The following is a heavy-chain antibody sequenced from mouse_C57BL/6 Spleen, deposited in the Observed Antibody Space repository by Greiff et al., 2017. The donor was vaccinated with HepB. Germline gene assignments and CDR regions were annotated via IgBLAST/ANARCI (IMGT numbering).Heavy chain of an antibody. D-gene: IGHD1-1*01. V-gene: IGHV1-53*01. CDR1: GYTFTSYW. J-gene: IGHJ2*01. CDR3: ARSPYYYGSSYDY. Sequence: QVHVKQPGTELVKPGASVKLSCKASGYTFTSYWMHWVKQRPGQGLEWIGNINPSNGGTNYNEKFKSKATLTVDKSSSTAYMQLSSLTSEDSAVYYCARSPYYYGSSYDYWGQGTTLTVSS. CDR2: INPSNGGT.